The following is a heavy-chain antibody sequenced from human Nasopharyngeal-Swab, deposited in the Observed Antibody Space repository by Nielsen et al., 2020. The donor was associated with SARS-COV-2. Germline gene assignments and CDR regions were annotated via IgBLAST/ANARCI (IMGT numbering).Heavy chain of an antibody. CDR2: IYSGGST. Sequence: GGSLRLSCAASGFTVSSNYMSWVRQAPGKGLEWVSVIYSGGSTYYADSVKGRFTISRDNSKNTLYLQMNSLRAEDTAVYYCAREGSYCSSTSCYMSPNYYYYYMDVWGKGTTVTSP. V-gene: IGHV3-66*01. CDR1: GFTVSSNY. CDR3: AREGSYCSSTSCYMSPNYYYYYMDV. J-gene: IGHJ6*03. D-gene: IGHD2-2*02.